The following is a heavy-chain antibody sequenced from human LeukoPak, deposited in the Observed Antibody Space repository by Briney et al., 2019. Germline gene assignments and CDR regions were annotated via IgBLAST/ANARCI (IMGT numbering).Heavy chain of an antibody. V-gene: IGHV3-30*03. CDR3: ASEGGHYSSSWIDY. CDR1: GFTFSSYG. Sequence: GGSLPLSCASSGFTFSSYGMHWVRQAPAKGVEWVAVIAYDGSNKSYADSVKGRFTISRDNSKNTLYLQMNSLRAEDTAVYYCASEGGHYSSSWIDYWGQGTLVTVSS. D-gene: IGHD6-13*01. CDR2: IAYDGSNK. J-gene: IGHJ4*02.